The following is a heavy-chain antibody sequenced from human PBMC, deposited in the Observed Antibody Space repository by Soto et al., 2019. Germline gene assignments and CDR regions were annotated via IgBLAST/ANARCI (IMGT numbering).Heavy chain of an antibody. V-gene: IGHV4-61*08. CDR2: IYYSGNT. Sequence: SETLSLTCPVSGSSVSSGDYYWSWIRQPPGKGLEWIGYIYYSGNTNYNPSLKSRVIISVDTSKNLFSLKLTSVTAADTAVYDCARIPVDTSMIYWIDPWGQGTLVTVSS. D-gene: IGHD5-18*01. J-gene: IGHJ5*02. CDR1: GSSVSSGDYY. CDR3: ARIPVDTSMIYWIDP.